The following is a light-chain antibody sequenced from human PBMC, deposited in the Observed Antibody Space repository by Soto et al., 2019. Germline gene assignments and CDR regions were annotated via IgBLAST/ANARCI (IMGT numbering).Light chain of an antibody. J-gene: IGLJ3*02. CDR2: EVT. V-gene: IGLV2-14*01. CDR3: SSYTSSITWV. CDR1: GSDVGGYNY. Sequence: QPVLTQPASVSGSPGQSITISCTGSGSDVGGYNYVSWYQQHPGKAPKLIIYEVTYRPSGVSNRFSGSKSGNTASLTISGLQAEDEADYYCSSYTSSITWVFGGGTKLTVL.